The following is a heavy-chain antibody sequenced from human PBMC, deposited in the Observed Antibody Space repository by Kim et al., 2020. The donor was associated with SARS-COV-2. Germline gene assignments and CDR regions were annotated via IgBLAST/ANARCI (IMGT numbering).Heavy chain of an antibody. J-gene: IGHJ4*02. Sequence: ASVKVSCKASGYTFTSYAMNWVRQAPGQGLDWMGWINTNTGNPTYAQGFTGRFVFSLDTSVSTAYLQISSLKAEDTAVYYCATLVCGGDCSYFDYWGQGTLVTVSS. CDR1: GYTFTSYA. CDR2: INTNTGNP. CDR3: ATLVCGGDCSYFDY. D-gene: IGHD2-21*02. V-gene: IGHV7-4-1*02.